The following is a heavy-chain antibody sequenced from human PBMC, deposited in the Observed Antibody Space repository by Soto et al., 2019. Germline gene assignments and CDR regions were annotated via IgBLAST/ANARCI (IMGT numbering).Heavy chain of an antibody. D-gene: IGHD6-19*01. CDR1: GYTFPSYG. J-gene: IGHJ6*02. CDR2: ISAYNGNT. CDR3: ARDRYSSGWYGYYYYYGMDV. V-gene: IGHV1-18*01. Sequence: QVQLVQSGAEVKKPGASVKVSCKASGYTFPSYGISWVRQAPGQGLEWMGWISAYNGNTNYAQKLQGRVTMTTDTSTSTAYMELRSLRSDDTAVYYCARDRYSSGWYGYYYYYGMDVWGQGTTVTVSS.